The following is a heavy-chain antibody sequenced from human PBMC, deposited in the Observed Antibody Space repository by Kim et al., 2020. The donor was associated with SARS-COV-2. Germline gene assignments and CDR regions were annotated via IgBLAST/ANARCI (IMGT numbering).Heavy chain of an antibody. CDR3: AKDAEGCSSTSCYQGSFLDY. Sequence: GGSLRLSCAASGFTFDDYAMHWVRQAPGKGLEWVSLISGDGGSTYYADSVKGRFTISRDNSKNSLYLQMNSLRTEDTALYYCAKDAEGCSSTSCYQGSFLDYWGQGTLVTVSS. CDR2: ISGDGGST. CDR1: GFTFDDYA. J-gene: IGHJ4*02. D-gene: IGHD2-2*01. V-gene: IGHV3-43*02.